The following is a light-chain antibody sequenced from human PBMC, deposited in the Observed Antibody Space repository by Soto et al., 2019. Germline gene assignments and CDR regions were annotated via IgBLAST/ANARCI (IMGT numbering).Light chain of an antibody. CDR2: DAS. V-gene: IGKV1-39*01. CDR1: QYIYNY. CDR3: HQTYSTPLT. J-gene: IGKJ4*01. Sequence: DIQITHSPSSLSASVLDRVTLTLLASQYIYNYLSWYQQKPGKAPKLLIYDASSLQSGVPPRFSGSGSGTDFTLSINSLQPEDFATYYCHQTYSTPLTFGGGTKWIS.